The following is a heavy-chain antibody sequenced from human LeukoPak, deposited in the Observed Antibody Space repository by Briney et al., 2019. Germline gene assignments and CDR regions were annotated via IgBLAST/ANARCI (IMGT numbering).Heavy chain of an antibody. CDR2: IKHDGSQK. V-gene: IGHV3-7*05. J-gene: IGHJ3*02. CDR1: GFTFDDYG. CDR3: ARDGMGGIKAFDI. D-gene: IGHD3-10*01. Sequence: PGGSLRLSCAASGFTFDDYGMSWARQAPGKGLEWVANIKHDGSQKYYVDSAKGRFTISRDNAKNSLYLQMNSLRAEDTAVYYCARDGMGGIKAFDIWGQGTMVTVSS.